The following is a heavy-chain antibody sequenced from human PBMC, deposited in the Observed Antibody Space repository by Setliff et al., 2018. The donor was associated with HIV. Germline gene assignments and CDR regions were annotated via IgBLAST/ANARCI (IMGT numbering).Heavy chain of an antibody. CDR1: GGSISSGGYY. J-gene: IGHJ5*02. V-gene: IGHV4-31*03. D-gene: IGHD3-9*01. CDR2: IYYSGST. Sequence: PSETLSLTCTVSGGSISSGGYYWSWIRQHPGKGLEWIGYIYYSGSTYYNPSLKSRVTISIDTSKNQFSLKLSPVTAADTAVYYCAREGPGRSFDWLSGFDPWGQGTLVTVSS. CDR3: AREGPGRSFDWLSGFDP.